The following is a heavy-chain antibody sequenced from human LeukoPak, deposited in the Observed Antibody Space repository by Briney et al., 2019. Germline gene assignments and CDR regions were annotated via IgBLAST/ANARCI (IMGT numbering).Heavy chain of an antibody. CDR3: ARTSARFRGNWFDP. V-gene: IGHV1-69*11. Sequence: ASVKVSCKASGGTFISYAISWVRQAPGQGLEWMGRIIPILGTANYAQKFQGRVTITTDESTSTAYMELSSLRSEDTAVYYCARTSARFRGNWFDPWGQGTLVTVSS. J-gene: IGHJ5*02. CDR1: GGTFISYA. CDR2: IIPILGTA. D-gene: IGHD3-3*01.